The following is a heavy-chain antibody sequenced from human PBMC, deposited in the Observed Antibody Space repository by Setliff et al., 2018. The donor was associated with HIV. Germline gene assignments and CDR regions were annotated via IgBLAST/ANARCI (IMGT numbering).Heavy chain of an antibody. J-gene: IGHJ6*03. CDR1: GGTFSNYA. V-gene: IGHV1-3*04. CDR3: ARVQTMAVAGAQYYYMDV. Sequence: ASVKVSCKASGGTFSNYAISWVRQAPGQGLEWMGWLRTGTGDTSYSEKFQGRVSIARDTSASTAYMELSSLRSEDTAVYYCARVQTMAVAGAQYYYMDVWGKGTTVTVSS. CDR2: LRTGTGDT. D-gene: IGHD6-19*01.